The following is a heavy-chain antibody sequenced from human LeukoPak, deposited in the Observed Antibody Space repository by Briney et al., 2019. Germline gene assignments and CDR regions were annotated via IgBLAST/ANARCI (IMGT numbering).Heavy chain of an antibody. D-gene: IGHD1-20*01. J-gene: IGHJ3*02. V-gene: IGHV3-23*01. CDR1: GFTFSSYA. Sequence: GGSLRLSCGASGFTFSSYAMSWVRQAPGKWLEWVSAISGSGGSTYYADSVKGRFTISRDNSKNTLFLQMNTLRAEDTAVYYCAKTPTPNNWAPSVAFDIWGQGTLVTVSS. CDR2: ISGSGGST. CDR3: AKTPTPNNWAPSVAFDI.